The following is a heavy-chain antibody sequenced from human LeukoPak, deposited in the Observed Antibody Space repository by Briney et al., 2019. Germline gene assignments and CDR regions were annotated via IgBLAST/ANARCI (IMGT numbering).Heavy chain of an antibody. CDR3: AAGPMVRGLYYYYYGMDV. J-gene: IGHJ6*02. CDR1: GGTFRSYA. V-gene: IGHV1-69*13. Sequence: ASVKVSRKASGGTFRSYAISWVRQAPGQGVEWMGGIIPIFGTANYAQKFQGRVTITADESTSTAYMELGSLRSEDTAVYYCAAGPMVRGLYYYYYGMDVWGQGTTVTVSS. D-gene: IGHD3-10*01. CDR2: IIPIFGTA.